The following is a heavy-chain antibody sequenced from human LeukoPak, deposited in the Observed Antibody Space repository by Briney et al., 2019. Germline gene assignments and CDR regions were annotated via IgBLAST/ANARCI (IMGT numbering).Heavy chain of an antibody. CDR2: INPNDGDT. J-gene: IGHJ4*02. D-gene: IGHD2-2*01. CDR3: ARANFLYCSSTTCLFDY. V-gene: IGHV1-2*02. Sequence: ASVKVSCKASGYTFTDYYMHWVRQAPGQGIEWMGWINPNDGDTNYAQKFQGRVTMTRDTSISTAHMEVSRLRSDDTAVYYCARANFLYCSSTTCLFDYWGQGTLVTVSS. CDR1: GYTFTDYY.